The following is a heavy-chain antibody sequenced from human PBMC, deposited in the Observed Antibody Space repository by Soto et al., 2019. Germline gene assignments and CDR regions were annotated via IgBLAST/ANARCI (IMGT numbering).Heavy chain of an antibody. D-gene: IGHD1-26*01. Sequence: QLQLQESGSGLVKPSQTLSLTCAVSGGSISSGGYSWSWIRQPPGKGLEWIGYIYHSGSTYYNPSLKSRVPISVDRSKNQFSLKLSSVTAADTAVYYCARRGVGASRNWFDPWGQGTLVTVSS. CDR1: GGSISSGGYS. V-gene: IGHV4-30-2*01. J-gene: IGHJ5*02. CDR3: ARRGVGASRNWFDP. CDR2: IYHSGST.